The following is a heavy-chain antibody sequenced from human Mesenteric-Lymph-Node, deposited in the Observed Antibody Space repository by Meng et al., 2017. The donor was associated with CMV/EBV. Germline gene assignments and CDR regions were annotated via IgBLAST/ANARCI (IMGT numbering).Heavy chain of an antibody. CDR2: ITGSGTAT. CDR3: ARPTGSGSLSWFDP. V-gene: IGHV3-23*01. J-gene: IGHJ5*02. Sequence: ETLSLTCAASGFTFSSYSMNWVRQAPGKGLEWVSTITGSGTATYYADSVKGRFTISRDNSKNTLYLQMHSLRGEDTALYFCARPTGSGSLSWFDPWGQGTLVTVSS. D-gene: IGHD2-15*01. CDR1: GFTFSSYS.